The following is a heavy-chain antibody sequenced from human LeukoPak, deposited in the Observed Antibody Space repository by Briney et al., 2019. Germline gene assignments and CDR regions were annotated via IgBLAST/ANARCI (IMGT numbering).Heavy chain of an antibody. D-gene: IGHD3-10*01. CDR3: ARWPLDYYGSGIDYYGMDV. CDR1: GGSISSGGYY. Sequence: SETLSLTCTVSGGSISSGGYYWSWIRQPPGKGLEWIGYIYSGSTYYNPSLKSRVTISVDTAKNQFSLKLSSVTAADTAVYSCARWPLDYYGSGIDYYGMDVWGQATTVTVSS. V-gene: IGHV4-31*03. CDR2: IYSGST. J-gene: IGHJ6*02.